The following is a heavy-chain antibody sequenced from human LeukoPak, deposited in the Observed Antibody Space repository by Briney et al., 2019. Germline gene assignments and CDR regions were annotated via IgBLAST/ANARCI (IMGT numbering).Heavy chain of an antibody. CDR2: ISAGESSI. CDR1: GFSFSDYD. Sequence: GGSLRLSCAASGFSFSDYDMNWVRQAPGKGLEWVSSISAGESSIQYADSVKGRFTISRDNAQNSLSLQMNSLRADDTAVYYCARDSYSSFPEWFDPWGQGTLVTVSS. J-gene: IGHJ5*02. D-gene: IGHD6-6*01. V-gene: IGHV3-21*01. CDR3: ARDSYSSFPEWFDP.